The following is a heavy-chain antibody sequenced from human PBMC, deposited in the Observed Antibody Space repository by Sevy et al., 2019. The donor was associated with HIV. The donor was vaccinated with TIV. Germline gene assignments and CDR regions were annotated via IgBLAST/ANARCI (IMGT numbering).Heavy chain of an antibody. V-gene: IGHV3-30*04. CDR3: ARKHFVLPFDY. Sequence: GGSLRLSCAASGFTFSDYAIHWVRQAPGKGLEWLAVISYHGRNQFYADSVRGRFTISRDDSKNTVYLQMNSLRPDDTAVYYCARKHFVLPFDYWGQGTLVTVSS. D-gene: IGHD6-6*01. CDR2: ISYHGRNQ. CDR1: GFTFSDYA. J-gene: IGHJ4*02.